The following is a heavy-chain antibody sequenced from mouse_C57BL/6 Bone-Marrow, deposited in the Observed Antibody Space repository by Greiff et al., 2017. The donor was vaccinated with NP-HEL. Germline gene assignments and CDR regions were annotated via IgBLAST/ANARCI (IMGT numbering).Heavy chain of an antibody. Sequence: QVHVKQSGAELVKPGASVKLSCKASGYTFTSYWMQWVKQRPGQGLEWIGEIDPSDSYTNYNQKFKGKATLTVDTSSSTAYMQLSSLTSEDSAVYYCSYGSSYRWYFDVWGTGTTVTVSS. V-gene: IGHV1-50*01. CDR3: SYGSSYRWYFDV. J-gene: IGHJ1*03. D-gene: IGHD1-1*01. CDR2: IDPSDSYT. CDR1: GYTFTSYW.